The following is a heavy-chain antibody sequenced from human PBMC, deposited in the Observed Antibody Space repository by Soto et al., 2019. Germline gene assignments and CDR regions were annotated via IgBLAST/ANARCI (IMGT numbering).Heavy chain of an antibody. CDR1: GYSSTSYW. CDR2: IYPGDSDT. CDR3: ARTSSHQYYYYGMDV. J-gene: IGHJ6*02. V-gene: IGHV5-51*01. Sequence: GESLKISCKGSGYSSTSYWIGWVRQMPGKGLEWMGIIYPGDSDTRYSPSFQGQVTISADKSISTAYLQWSSLKASDTAMYYCARTSSHQYYYYGMDVWGQGTTVTVSS.